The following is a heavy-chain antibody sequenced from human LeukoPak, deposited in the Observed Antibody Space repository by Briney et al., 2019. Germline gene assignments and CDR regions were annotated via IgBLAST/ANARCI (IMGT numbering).Heavy chain of an antibody. J-gene: IGHJ5*02. V-gene: IGHV4-59*01. CDR3: ARGYFDWLHTNWFDP. CDR2: IYYSGST. Sequence: PSETLSLTCTVSGGSISSYYWSWIRQPPGKGLEWIGYIYYSGSTNCNPSLKSRVTISVDTSKNQFSLKLSSVTAADTAVYYCARGYFDWLHTNWFDPWGQGTLVTVSS. D-gene: IGHD3-9*01. CDR1: GGSISSYY.